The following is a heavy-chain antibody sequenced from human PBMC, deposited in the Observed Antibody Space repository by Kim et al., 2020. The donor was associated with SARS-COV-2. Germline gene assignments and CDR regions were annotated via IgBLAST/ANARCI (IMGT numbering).Heavy chain of an antibody. CDR3: AGGRGLWLGSRSHPLSGLDV. Sequence: SETLSLTCAVSGGSVNNYYWNWIRQLPGKGLQWIGDIVHSGTTDYNPSLKSRVTISVDTTKNQFSLRLTSVPAADTAVYYCAGGRGLWLGSRSHPLSGLDVWGQGTTVTVSS. J-gene: IGHJ6*02. V-gene: IGHV4-34*01. CDR1: GGSVNNYY. CDR2: IVHSGTT. D-gene: IGHD3-10*01.